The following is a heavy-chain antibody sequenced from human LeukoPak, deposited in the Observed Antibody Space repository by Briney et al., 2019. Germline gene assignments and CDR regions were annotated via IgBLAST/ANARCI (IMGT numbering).Heavy chain of an antibody. D-gene: IGHD2-15*01. Sequence: SQTLSLTCTVSGGSISSGDYYWSWIRQPPGKGLEWIGYIYYSGTTYNNPSLKSRVTIPVDTSNNQFSLKLNSVTAADTAVYFCARGPGYCGGGTCYLHFDYWGQGTLVTVSS. V-gene: IGHV4-30-4*01. J-gene: IGHJ4*02. CDR2: IYYSGTT. CDR3: ARGPGYCGGGTCYLHFDY. CDR1: GGSISSGDYY.